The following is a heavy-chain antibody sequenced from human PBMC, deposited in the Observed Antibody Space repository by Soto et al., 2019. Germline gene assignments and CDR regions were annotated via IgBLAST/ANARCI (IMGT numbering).Heavy chain of an antibody. CDR1: GGTFSSYA. CDR3: ARGSRAEDYDYSKQFDY. Sequence: QVQLVQSGAEVKKPGSSVKVSCKASGGTFSSYAISWVRQAPGQGLEWMGGIIPIFGTANYAQKFQGRVTITADESTSTAYMELSSLRSEDTAVYYCARGSRAEDYDYSKQFDYWGQGTLVTVSS. J-gene: IGHJ4*02. CDR2: IIPIFGTA. D-gene: IGHD4-4*01. V-gene: IGHV1-69*01.